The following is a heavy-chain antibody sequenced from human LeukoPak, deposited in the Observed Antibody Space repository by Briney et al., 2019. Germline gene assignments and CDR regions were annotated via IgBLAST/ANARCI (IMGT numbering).Heavy chain of an antibody. V-gene: IGHV1-69*04. D-gene: IGHD4-17*01. CDR3: ARGDYGDLFDY. J-gene: IGHJ4*02. CDR2: IIPILGIA. CDR1: GGTFSSYA. Sequence: SVKVSCKASGGTFSSYAISWVRQAPGRGLEWMGRIIPILGIANYPQKFQDRVTVTADKSTSTAYMELSSLRSEDTAVYYCARGDYGDLFDYWGQGTLVTASS.